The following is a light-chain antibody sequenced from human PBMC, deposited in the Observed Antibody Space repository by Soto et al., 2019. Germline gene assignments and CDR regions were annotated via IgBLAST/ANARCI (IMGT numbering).Light chain of an antibody. J-gene: IGLJ1*01. V-gene: IGLV2-14*01. Sequence: QPASVSGSPGQSITISCTGTSSDVGGYNYVSWYQQHPGKAPKLMIYEVSDRPSGVSNRFSGSKSGNTASLTISGLQAEDEADYYCSSYRSSSTLYVFGTGTKVTVL. CDR2: EVS. CDR3: SSYRSSSTLYV. CDR1: SSDVGGYNY.